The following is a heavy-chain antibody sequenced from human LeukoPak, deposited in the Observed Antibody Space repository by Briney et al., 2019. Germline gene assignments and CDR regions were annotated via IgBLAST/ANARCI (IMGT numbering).Heavy chain of an antibody. D-gene: IGHD3-22*01. J-gene: IGHJ4*02. CDR2: IYSGGST. CDR3: ARGVHYYDSSGYYYIGTLDY. Sequence: GGSLRLSCAASGFTVSSNYMSWVRQAPGKGLEWVSVIYSGGSTYYADSVKGRFTISRDNSKNTLYLQMYSLRAEDTAVYYCARGVHYYDSSGYYYIGTLDYWGQGTLVTVSS. V-gene: IGHV3-66*01. CDR1: GFTVSSNY.